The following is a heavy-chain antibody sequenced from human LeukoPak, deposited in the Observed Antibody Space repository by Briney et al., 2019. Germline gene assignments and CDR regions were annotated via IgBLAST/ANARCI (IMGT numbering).Heavy chain of an antibody. J-gene: IGHJ4*02. Sequence: SETLSLTCTVSGGSISSYYWSWIRLPPGKGLEWIGYIYYSGSTNYNPSLKSRVTISVDTSKNQFSLKLSSVTAADTAVYYCARVAGSYYFDYWGQGTLVTVSS. CDR1: GGSISSYY. D-gene: IGHD1-26*01. V-gene: IGHV4-59*01. CDR2: IYYSGST. CDR3: ARVAGSYYFDY.